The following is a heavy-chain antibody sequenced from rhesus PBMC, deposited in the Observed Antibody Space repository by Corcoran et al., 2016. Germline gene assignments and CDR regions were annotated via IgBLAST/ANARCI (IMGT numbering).Heavy chain of an antibody. V-gene: IGHV4-80*01. Sequence: QVQLQESGPGLVKPSETLSLTCAVPGASISSYWWSWIRQPPGEGLEWIGGINGNSGSTYYNPSLKSRVTISKDASKNQFSLKLSSVTAADTAVYYCARGGGSSYAPFDYWGQGVLVTVSS. CDR1: GASISSYW. CDR3: ARGGGSSYAPFDY. D-gene: IGHD4-29*01. J-gene: IGHJ4*01. CDR2: INGNSGST.